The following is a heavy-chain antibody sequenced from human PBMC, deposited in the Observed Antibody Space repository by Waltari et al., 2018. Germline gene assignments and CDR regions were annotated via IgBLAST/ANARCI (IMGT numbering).Heavy chain of an antibody. CDR2: IYSGCST. CDR3: ARDTADYPDIVATGNYYGMDV. D-gene: IGHD5-12*01. Sequence: EVQLVESGGGLIQPGGSLRLSCAASGFTVSSNYMSWGRQAPGKGLEWVSVIYSGCSTYYADAVKGRFTISRAKSKNTLYLQMNSLRAEDTAVYYCARDTADYPDIVATGNYYGMDVWGQGTTVTVSS. CDR1: GFTVSSNY. J-gene: IGHJ6*02. V-gene: IGHV3-53*01.